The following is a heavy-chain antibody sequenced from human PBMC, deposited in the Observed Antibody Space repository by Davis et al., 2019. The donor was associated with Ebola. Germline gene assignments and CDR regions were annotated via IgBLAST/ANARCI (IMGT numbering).Heavy chain of an antibody. CDR1: GGSFSGYY. CDR3: ASRNGVRGLTAGYYYGMDV. J-gene: IGHJ6*02. V-gene: IGHV4-34*01. D-gene: IGHD3-10*01. CDR2: INHSGST. Sequence: MPGGSLRLSCAIYGGSFSGYYWSCIRQPPGKGLEWIGEINHSGSTNYNPSLKSRVTISVDTSKNQFSLKLSSVTAADTAVYYCASRNGVRGLTAGYYYGMDVWGQGTTVTVSS.